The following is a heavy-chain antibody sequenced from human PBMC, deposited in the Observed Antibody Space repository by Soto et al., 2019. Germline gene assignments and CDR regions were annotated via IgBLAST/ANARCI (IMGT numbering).Heavy chain of an antibody. CDR2: IYWDDDK. V-gene: IGHV2-5*02. Sequence: QITLKESGPTLVKPTQTLTLTCTFSGFSLSTRGVGVGWIRQPPGKALEWLALIYWDDDKRYSPSLKNRLTITKDTSKNQVVLTMTNMDPVDTATYYCAHSLIGYYYDSSGSNWFDPWGQGTLVTVSS. CDR3: AHSLIGYYYDSSGSNWFDP. CDR1: GFSLSTRGVG. J-gene: IGHJ5*02. D-gene: IGHD3-22*01.